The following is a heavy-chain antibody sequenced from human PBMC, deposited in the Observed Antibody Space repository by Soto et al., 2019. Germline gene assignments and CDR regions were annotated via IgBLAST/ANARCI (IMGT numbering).Heavy chain of an antibody. CDR1: GYTFTSYA. J-gene: IGHJ6*02. CDR3: ARSNDFWSGPTYYYYYYGMDV. Sequence: ASVKVSCKASGYTFTSYAMHWVRQAPGQRLEWMGWINAGNGNTKYSQKFQGRVTITRDTSASTAHMELSSLRSEDTAVYYCARSNDFWSGPTYYYYYYGMDVWGQGTTVTVSS. D-gene: IGHD3-3*01. CDR2: INAGNGNT. V-gene: IGHV1-3*01.